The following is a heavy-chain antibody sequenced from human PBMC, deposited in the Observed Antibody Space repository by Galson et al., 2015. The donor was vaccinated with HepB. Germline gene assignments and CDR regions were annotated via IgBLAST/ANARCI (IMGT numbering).Heavy chain of an antibody. V-gene: IGHV3-30*18. J-gene: IGHJ6*02. CDR1: GFTFSSYG. CDR3: AKAGGRPELQTYFYYGMDV. CDR2: ISYDGSNK. D-gene: IGHD3-10*01. Sequence: SLRLSCAASGFTFSSYGMHWVRQAPGKGLEWVAVISYDGSNKYYADSVKGRFTISRDNSKNTLYLQMNSLRAEDTAVYYCAKAGGRPELQTYFYYGMDVWGQGTTVTVSS.